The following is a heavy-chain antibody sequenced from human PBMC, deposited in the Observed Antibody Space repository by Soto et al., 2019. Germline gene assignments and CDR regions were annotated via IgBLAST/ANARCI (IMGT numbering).Heavy chain of an antibody. V-gene: IGHV5-51*01. CDR3: ARHEATYYNFYGMDV. Sequence: GESLKISCESHGYSFTTYWITWVRQKPGKGLEWVGSFHPGESDTRYSQSFQGQVTISADRSLATAYLQWSSLQAAATAIYYCARHEATYYNFYGMDVWGQGTTVTVSS. J-gene: IGHJ6*02. CDR2: FHPGESDT. CDR1: GYSFTTYW.